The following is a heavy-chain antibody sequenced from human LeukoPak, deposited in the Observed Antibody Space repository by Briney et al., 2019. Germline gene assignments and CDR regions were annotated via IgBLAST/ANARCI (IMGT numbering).Heavy chain of an antibody. CDR2: IYYSWSS. Sequence: PSQTLSLTCTVSGGSINSGGSYWSWIRQHPGKGLEWIGCIYYSWSSYCNPSLKSRVTLSLDTSKNQFSLKLSSVTAADTAVYYCARDNGDYRSIYYYMDVWGKGTTVTVSS. CDR1: GGSINSGGSY. V-gene: IGHV4-31*03. J-gene: IGHJ6*03. CDR3: ARDNGDYRSIYYYMDV. D-gene: IGHD4-11*01.